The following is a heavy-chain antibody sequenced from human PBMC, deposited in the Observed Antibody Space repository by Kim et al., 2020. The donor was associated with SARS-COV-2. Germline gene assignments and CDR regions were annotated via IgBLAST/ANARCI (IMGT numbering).Heavy chain of an antibody. V-gene: IGHV1-2*02. Sequence: ASVKVSCKASGYTFTGYYMHWVRQAPGQGLEWMGWINPNSGGTNYAQKFQGRVTMTRDTSISTAYMELSRLRSDDTAVYYCARPLVTTAGDFDYWGQGTLVTVSS. D-gene: IGHD4-17*01. J-gene: IGHJ4*02. CDR3: ARPLVTTAGDFDY. CDR1: GYTFTGYY. CDR2: INPNSGGT.